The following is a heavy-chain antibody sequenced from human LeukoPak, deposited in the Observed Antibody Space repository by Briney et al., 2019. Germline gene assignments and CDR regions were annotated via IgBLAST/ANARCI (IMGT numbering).Heavy chain of an antibody. J-gene: IGHJ6*02. Sequence: ASVKVSCKASGYTFTSYDINWVRQAPGQGLEWMGWISAYNGNTNYAQKLQGRVTMTTDTSTSTAYMELRSLRSDDTAVYYCARGMTTVTRYYYYGMDVWGQGTTVTVSS. CDR1: GYTFTSYD. CDR2: ISAYNGNT. V-gene: IGHV1-18*01. CDR3: ARGMTTVTRYYYYGMDV. D-gene: IGHD4-17*01.